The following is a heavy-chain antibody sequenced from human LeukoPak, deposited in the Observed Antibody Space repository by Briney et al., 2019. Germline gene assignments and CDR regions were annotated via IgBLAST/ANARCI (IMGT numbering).Heavy chain of an antibody. D-gene: IGHD5-24*01. CDR3: ARRDGYNYYFDY. V-gene: IGHV4-34*01. J-gene: IGHJ4*02. Sequence: ASETLSLTCAVYGGSFSGYYWSWIRQPPEKGLEWIGEINHSGSTNYNPSLKSRVTISVDMSKNQFPLKLSSVTAADTAVYYCARRDGYNYYFDYWGQGTLVTVSS. CDR2: INHSGST. CDR1: GGSFSGYY.